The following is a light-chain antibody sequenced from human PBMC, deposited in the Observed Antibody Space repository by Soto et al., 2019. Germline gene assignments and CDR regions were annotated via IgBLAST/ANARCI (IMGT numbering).Light chain of an antibody. J-gene: IGKJ1*01. Sequence: AIRMTQSPSSFSASTGDRVTITCRASQGISSYLAWYQQKPGQAPKLLIYAASTLQSGVPSRFSGSGSRTDFTLTISCLQSEDFATYYCQQYYSYPRTFGQGTKVEIK. CDR3: QQYYSYPRT. V-gene: IGKV1-8*01. CDR2: AAS. CDR1: QGISSY.